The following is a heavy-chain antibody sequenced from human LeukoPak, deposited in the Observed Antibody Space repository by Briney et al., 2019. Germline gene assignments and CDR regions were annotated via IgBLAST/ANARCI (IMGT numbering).Heavy chain of an antibody. J-gene: IGHJ4*02. CDR1: GFTFSSYG. D-gene: IGHD4-17*01. Sequence: GGSLRLSCAASGFTFSSYGMHWVRQAPGKGLEWVAVTSYDGSNKYYADSVKGRFTISRDNSKNTLYLQMNSLRAEDTAVYYCAKDFFHDYGDESDYWGQGTLVTVSS. CDR2: TSYDGSNK. V-gene: IGHV3-30*18. CDR3: AKDFFHDYGDESDY.